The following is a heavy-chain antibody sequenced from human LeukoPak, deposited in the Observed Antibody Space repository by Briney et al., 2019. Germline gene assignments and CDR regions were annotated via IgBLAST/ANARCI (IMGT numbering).Heavy chain of an antibody. V-gene: IGHV1-2*02. D-gene: IGHD3-16*02. CDR1: GYTFTGHY. CDR2: INPNSGGT. Sequence: GASVKVSCKASGYTFTGHYMHWVRQAPGQGLEWMGWINPNSGGTNYAQKFQGRVTMTRDTSISTAYMELSRLRSDDTAVYYCARARGGIWGRYYDYVWGSYRPLDYWGQGTLVTVSS. J-gene: IGHJ4*02. CDR3: ARARGGIWGRYYDYVWGSYRPLDY.